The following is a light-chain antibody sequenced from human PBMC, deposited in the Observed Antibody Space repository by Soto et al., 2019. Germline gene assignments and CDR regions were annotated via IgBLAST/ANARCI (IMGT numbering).Light chain of an antibody. V-gene: IGKV3-15*01. J-gene: IGKJ1*01. Sequence: EIVLTQSPGTLSVSPGERATLSCRASQSVSSYLAWYQQKPGQAPRLLIYDASTRATGIPARISGSGSGTEFTLTISSLQSEDFAVYYCQQYNNWRTFGQGTKVDIK. CDR3: QQYNNWRT. CDR1: QSVSSY. CDR2: DAS.